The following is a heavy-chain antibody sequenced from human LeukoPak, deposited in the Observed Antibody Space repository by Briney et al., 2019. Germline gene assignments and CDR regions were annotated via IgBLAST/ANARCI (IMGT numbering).Heavy chain of an antibody. V-gene: IGHV3-48*03. CDR1: GFTFSSYE. Sequence: AGGSLRLSCAASGFTFSSYEMNWVRQAPGKGLEWVSYISSSGKNIYFADSVKGRFTISRDNAKNSLFLQMNSLRAEDTAVYYCARVTYAVPDYWGQGTLVAVSS. D-gene: IGHD2/OR15-2a*01. CDR3: ARVTYAVPDY. CDR2: ISSSGKNI. J-gene: IGHJ4*02.